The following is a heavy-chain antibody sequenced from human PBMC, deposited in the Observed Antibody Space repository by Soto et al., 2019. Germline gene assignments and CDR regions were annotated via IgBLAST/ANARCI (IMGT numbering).Heavy chain of an antibody. CDR2: ISYDGNNK. J-gene: IGHJ6*02. CDR1: GFTFSSYA. Sequence: QVQLVESGGGVVQPGRSLRLSCAASGFTFSSYALHWVRQAPGKGLEWVAFISYDGNNKYYADSVKGRFTISRDNSKHTLYPQMSSLRAEYTAVYYCAIAAYYYSYSGMDVWGPGPTVTVSS. CDR3: AIAAYYYSYSGMDV. V-gene: IGHV3-30-3*01.